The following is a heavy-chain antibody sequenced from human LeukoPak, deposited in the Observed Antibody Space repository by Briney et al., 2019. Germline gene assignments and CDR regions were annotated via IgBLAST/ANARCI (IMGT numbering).Heavy chain of an antibody. V-gene: IGHV3-64*02. J-gene: IGHJ5*02. CDR1: GFTFSGFS. D-gene: IGHD1-7*01. CDR2: INGAGDRT. CDR3: ARIGMENFYDL. Sequence: GGSLRLSCAGSGFTFSGFSMHWVRQTPGRGLEYVSAINGAGDRTYYADSVRGRFSISRDNSKNTLYLQMGNLRGEDMALYFCARIGMENFYDLWGQGTLVTVSA.